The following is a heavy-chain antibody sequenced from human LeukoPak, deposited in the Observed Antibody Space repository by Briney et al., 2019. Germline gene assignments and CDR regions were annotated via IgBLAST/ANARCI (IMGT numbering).Heavy chain of an antibody. Sequence: GGSLRLPCAASGFTFSNCWMSWVRQAPGKGLEWVANINQDGSEKYYVDSLKGRFTISRDNAKNSLYLQMNSLRAEDTAVYYRARYIDYWGQGTLVTVSS. CDR2: INQDGSEK. J-gene: IGHJ4*02. CDR3: ARYIDY. CDR1: GFTFSNCW. V-gene: IGHV3-7*01.